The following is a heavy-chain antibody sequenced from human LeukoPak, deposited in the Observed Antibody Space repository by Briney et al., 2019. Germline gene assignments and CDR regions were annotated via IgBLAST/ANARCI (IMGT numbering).Heavy chain of an antibody. D-gene: IGHD5-18*01. Sequence: GGSLRLSCAASGFTFSSYEMNWVRQAPGKGLEWVSYISSSGSTIYYADSVKGRFTISRDNAKNSLYLQMNSLRAEDTAVYYCARGLTAMVGNWFDPWSQGTLVTVSS. CDR3: ARGLTAMVGNWFDP. CDR2: ISSSGSTI. J-gene: IGHJ5*02. CDR1: GFTFSSYE. V-gene: IGHV3-48*03.